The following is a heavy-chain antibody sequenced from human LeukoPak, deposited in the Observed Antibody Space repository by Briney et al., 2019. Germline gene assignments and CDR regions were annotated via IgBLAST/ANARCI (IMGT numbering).Heavy chain of an antibody. J-gene: IGHJ6*03. CDR1: GYTFTSYD. CDR2: MNPNSGNT. Sequence: ASVKVSCKASGYTFTSYDINWVRQATGQGLEWMGWMNPNSGNTGYAQKFQGRVTITRNTSISTAYMELSSPRAEDTAVYYCAKTFGVVNTYYYYYYMDVWGKGTTVTVSS. CDR3: AKTFGVVNTYYYYYYMDV. D-gene: IGHD3-3*01. V-gene: IGHV1-8*03.